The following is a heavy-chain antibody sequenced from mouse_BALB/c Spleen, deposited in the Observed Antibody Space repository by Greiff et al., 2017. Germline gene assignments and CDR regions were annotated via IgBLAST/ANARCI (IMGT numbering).Heavy chain of an antibody. Sequence: VQLKESGPGLVAPSQSLSITCTVSGFSLTSYGVHWVRQPPGKGLEWLGVIWAGGSTNYNSALMSRLSISKDNSKSQVFLKMNSLQTDDTAMYYCAREGTTVVATPYYFDYWGQGTTLTVSS. J-gene: IGHJ2*01. D-gene: IGHD1-1*01. CDR1: GFSLTSYG. CDR2: IWAGGST. V-gene: IGHV2-9*02. CDR3: AREGTTVVATPYYFDY.